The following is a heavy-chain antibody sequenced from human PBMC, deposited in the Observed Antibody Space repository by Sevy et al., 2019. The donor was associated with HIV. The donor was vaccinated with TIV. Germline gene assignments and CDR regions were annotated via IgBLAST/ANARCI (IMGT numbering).Heavy chain of an antibody. D-gene: IGHD1-26*01. CDR2: ISHDGINE. Sequence: GGSLRLSCIGSGLSFSYYGIHWVRQSPGKGLDWVAVISHDGINEYYADSVKGRFSISRDNSKNTVYLEMNSLRNEDTAIYFCANAYSGSYSHTYLYALDVWGQWTTVTVSS. V-gene: IGHV3-30*18. CDR3: ANAYSGSYSHTYLYALDV. CDR1: GLSFSYYG. J-gene: IGHJ6*02.